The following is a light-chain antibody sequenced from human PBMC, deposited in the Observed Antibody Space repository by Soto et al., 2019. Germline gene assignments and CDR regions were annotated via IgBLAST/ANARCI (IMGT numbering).Light chain of an antibody. CDR2: EVS. V-gene: IGLV2-8*01. CDR3: SSHADNYNWV. Sequence: QSVLTQPPSASGSPGQSVTISCTGTSSDVGGYDYVSWYQQHPGKAPKLMLYEVSERPSGVPDRFSGSKSGNTASLTVSGLQAEDEDDYYCSSHADNYNWVFGGGTKLTVL. CDR1: SSDVGGYDY. J-gene: IGLJ3*02.